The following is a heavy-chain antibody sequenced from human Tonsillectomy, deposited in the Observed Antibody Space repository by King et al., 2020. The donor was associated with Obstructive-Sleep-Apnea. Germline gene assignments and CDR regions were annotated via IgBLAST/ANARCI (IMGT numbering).Heavy chain of an antibody. CDR1: GFTFNSYW. Sequence: VQLVESGGGLVQPGGSLRLSCAASGFTFNSYWMHWVRHAPGKGLVWVSRINSDGSSTTYADSVKGRFTISRDNAKNTLYLQMNSLGAEDTAVYYCARERGAPTPNGWFDPWGQGTLVTVSS. CDR2: INSDGSST. J-gene: IGHJ5*02. D-gene: IGHD2-8*01. CDR3: ARERGAPTPNGWFDP. V-gene: IGHV3-74*01.